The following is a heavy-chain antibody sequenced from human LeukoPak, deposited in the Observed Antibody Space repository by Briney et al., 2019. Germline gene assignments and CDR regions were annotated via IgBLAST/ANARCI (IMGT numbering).Heavy chain of an antibody. V-gene: IGHV3-30*03. D-gene: IGHD1-14*01. CDR1: GFPFSGYG. Sequence: GRSLRLSCTASGFPFSGYGMHWVRQAPGKGPEWVAAISSDGSKKDYADSVKGRFSISRDKSKNTLYLQMNSLRPEDTAVYYCARGSHQGPDGYFDYWGQGTLVTVSS. CDR2: ISSDGSKK. J-gene: IGHJ4*02. CDR3: ARGSHQGPDGYFDY.